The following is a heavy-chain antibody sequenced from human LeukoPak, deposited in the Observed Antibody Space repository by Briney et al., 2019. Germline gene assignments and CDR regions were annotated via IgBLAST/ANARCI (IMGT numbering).Heavy chain of an antibody. D-gene: IGHD2-2*02. CDR3: ARGCSSTSCYTGYSDL. CDR1: GGSISSYY. V-gene: IGHV4-4*07. Sequence: PSETLSLTCTVSGGSISSYYWSWIRQPAGKGLEWIGRIYTSGSTNYNPSLKSRVTMSVDTSKNQFSLKLSSVTAADTAVYYRARGCSSTSCYTGYSDLWGRGTLVTVSS. CDR2: IYTSGST. J-gene: IGHJ2*01.